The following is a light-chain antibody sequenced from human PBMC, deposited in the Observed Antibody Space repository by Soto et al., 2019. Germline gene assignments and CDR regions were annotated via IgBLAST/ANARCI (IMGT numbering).Light chain of an antibody. Sequence: DIVMTQSPDSLAVSLGERATMNCKCSRSVLYKSNNKNHLAWYQQKPGQSPKLLLYWASTRESGVPDRFSGSGSGTDFTLSISSLQAEDVAVYFCQQYSNPPWTFGQGTKVDI. CDR2: WAS. V-gene: IGKV4-1*01. CDR1: RSVLYKSNNKNH. CDR3: QQYSNPPWT. J-gene: IGKJ1*01.